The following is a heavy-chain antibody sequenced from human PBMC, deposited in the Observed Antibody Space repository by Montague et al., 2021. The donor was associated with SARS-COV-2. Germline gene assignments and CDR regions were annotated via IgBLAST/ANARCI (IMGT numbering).Heavy chain of an antibody. CDR3: ARVGLQRLVGVSGMDV. D-gene: IGHD6-13*01. V-gene: IGHV4-39*07. Sequence: SETRSLTCTVSGGSISSSSYYWGWIRQPPGKELEWIGCIYYSGSTYYNPSLKSRVTISVDTSKNQFSLKLSSVTAADTAVYYCARVGLQRLVGVSGMDVWGQGTTVTVSS. CDR2: IYYSGST. J-gene: IGHJ6*02. CDR1: GGSISSSSYY.